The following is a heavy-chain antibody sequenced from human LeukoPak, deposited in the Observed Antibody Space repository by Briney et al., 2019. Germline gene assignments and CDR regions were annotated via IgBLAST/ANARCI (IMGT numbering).Heavy chain of an antibody. J-gene: IGHJ6*03. Sequence: GGSLRLSCAASGFTFSSYWMHWVRHAPGKGLVWVSRINTDGSSTSYADSVKGRFTISRDNAKNTLYLQMNSLRAEDTAVYYCARDGYSTYYYYYMDVWGKGTTVTVSS. CDR2: INTDGSST. CDR1: GFTFSSYW. V-gene: IGHV3-74*01. CDR3: ARDGYSTYYYYYMDV. D-gene: IGHD4-11*01.